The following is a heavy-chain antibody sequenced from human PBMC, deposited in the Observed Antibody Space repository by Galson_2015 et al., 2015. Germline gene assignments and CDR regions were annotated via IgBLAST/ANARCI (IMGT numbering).Heavy chain of an antibody. CDR3: AKDRQQWLLRGYFDY. V-gene: IGHV3-23*01. Sequence: SLRLSCAASGFTFSSYAMSWVRQAPGKGLEWVSAISGSGGSTYYADSVKGRFTISRDNSKNTLYLQMTSLRAEDTAVYYCAKDRQQWLLRGYFDYWGQGTLVTVSS. CDR2: ISGSGGST. J-gene: IGHJ4*02. D-gene: IGHD6-19*01. CDR1: GFTFSSYA.